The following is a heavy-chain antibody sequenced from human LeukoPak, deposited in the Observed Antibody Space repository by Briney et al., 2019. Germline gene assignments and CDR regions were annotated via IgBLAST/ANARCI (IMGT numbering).Heavy chain of an antibody. Sequence: GASLTVSCKASGYTFPSYFMHWVRQAPGQGLEWMGIINPTGGSTTYAQKFQGRVTMTRDTSTSTVYMELSSLRSDDTAVYYCARTAARRFDYWGQGTLVTVSS. CDR1: GYTFPSYF. D-gene: IGHD6-6*01. CDR3: ARTAARRFDY. V-gene: IGHV1-46*01. J-gene: IGHJ4*02. CDR2: INPTGGST.